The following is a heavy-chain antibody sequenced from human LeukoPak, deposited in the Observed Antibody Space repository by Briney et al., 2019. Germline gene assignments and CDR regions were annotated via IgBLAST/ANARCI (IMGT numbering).Heavy chain of an antibody. CDR2: IYHTGTT. Sequence: PSRTLSLTRTVSLGSISSGAFYCSWIRPHPGKGLEWIGYIYHTGTTYSNPSLKSRVIISVDTSNNHFSLQLRSAPPTGPAVYYRGIRLADSYFDYWGQGTLVTVSS. CDR3: GIRLADSYFDY. CDR1: LGSISSGAFY. V-gene: IGHV4-31*03. J-gene: IGHJ4*02. D-gene: IGHD1-1*01.